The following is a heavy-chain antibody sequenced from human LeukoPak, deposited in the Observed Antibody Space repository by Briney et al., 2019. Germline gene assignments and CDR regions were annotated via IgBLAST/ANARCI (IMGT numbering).Heavy chain of an antibody. D-gene: IGHD3-10*01. CDR2: IYYSGSA. V-gene: IGHV4-39*01. CDR3: ARHSIGHQGVNIIAGVDYFDY. J-gene: IGHJ4*02. CDR1: SCSISSRSYY. Sequence: KPSETLSFTGTGSSCSISSRSYYWGWIRQPPGKMLGRIGSIYYSGSAYYNPSLKTRVTISVDTSTNKFSRKLSSVTAADTAVSYCARHSIGHQGVNIIAGVDYFDYWGQGTLVTVSS.